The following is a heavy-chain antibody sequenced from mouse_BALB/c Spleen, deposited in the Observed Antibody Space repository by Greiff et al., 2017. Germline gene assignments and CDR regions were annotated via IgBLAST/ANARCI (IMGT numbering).Heavy chain of an antibody. J-gene: IGHJ2*01. CDR2: ISDGGSYT. Sequence: EVNVVESGGGLVKPGGSLKLSCAASGFTFSDYYMYWVRQTPEKRLEWVATISDGGSYTYYPDSVKGRFTISRDNAKNNLYLQMSSLKSEDTAMYYCARDGELGRYFDYWGQGTTLTVSS. V-gene: IGHV5-4*02. CDR3: ARDGELGRYFDY. CDR1: GFTFSDYY. D-gene: IGHD4-1*01.